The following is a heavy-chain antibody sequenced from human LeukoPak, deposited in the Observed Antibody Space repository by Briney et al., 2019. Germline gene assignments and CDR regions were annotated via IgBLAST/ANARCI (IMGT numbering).Heavy chain of an antibody. Sequence: GSLRLSCSASGFTFSNYVMHWVRQAPGMGLEYTSVIRGDGGSTYYADSVKGRFTISRDNSKNTLYLHMSSLRAEDTAVYYCARDPEALDYWGQGALVTVSS. CDR3: ARDPEALDY. CDR2: IRGDGGST. CDR1: GFTFSNYV. J-gene: IGHJ4*02. V-gene: IGHV3-64D*06.